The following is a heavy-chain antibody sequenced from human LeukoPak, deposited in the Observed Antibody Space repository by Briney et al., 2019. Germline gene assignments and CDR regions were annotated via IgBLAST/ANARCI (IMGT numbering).Heavy chain of an antibody. D-gene: IGHD5-18*01. V-gene: IGHV4-34*01. J-gene: IGHJ5*02. CDR2: INHSGST. Sequence: KPSETLSLTCAVYGGSFSGYYWSWIRQPPGKGLEWIGEINHSGSTNYNPSLKSRVTISVDTSENQFSLKLSSVTAADTAVYYCARGGRYSYGFDPWGQGTLVTVSS. CDR1: GGSFSGYY. CDR3: ARGGRYSYGFDP.